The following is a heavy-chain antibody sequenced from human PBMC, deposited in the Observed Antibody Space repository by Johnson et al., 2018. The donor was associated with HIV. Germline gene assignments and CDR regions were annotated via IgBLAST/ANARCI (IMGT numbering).Heavy chain of an antibody. CDR3: AKDPTDFGADWAFDI. D-gene: IGHD3-10*01. V-gene: IGHV3-23*04. CDR2: ISGSGGST. CDR1: GFTFDDHG. Sequence: VQLVESGGGVVRPGGSLRLSCAASGFTFDDHGINWVRQAPGKGLEWVSGISGSGGSTYYADSVKGRFTISRDNSKNTLYLQMNSLRGDDTAVYYCAKDPTDFGADWAFDIWGQGTMVTVSS. J-gene: IGHJ3*02.